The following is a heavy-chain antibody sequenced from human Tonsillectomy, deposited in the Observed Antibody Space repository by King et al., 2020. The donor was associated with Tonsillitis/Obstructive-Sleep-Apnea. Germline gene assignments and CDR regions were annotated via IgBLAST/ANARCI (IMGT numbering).Heavy chain of an antibody. J-gene: IGHJ4*02. D-gene: IGHD2-2*01. V-gene: IGHV1-69*01. CDR2: IIPIFGYG. CDR3: ARGYCSSTSCFLFDY. Sequence: QLVQSGAEVKKPGSSVKVSCKALGGTFSSYDISWVRQAPGQGLEWMGGIIPIFGYGNYAQKFQGRVTITADESTSTAYMELSSLRSEDTAVYYCARGYCSSTSCFLFDYWGQGTLVTVSS. CDR1: GGTFSSYD.